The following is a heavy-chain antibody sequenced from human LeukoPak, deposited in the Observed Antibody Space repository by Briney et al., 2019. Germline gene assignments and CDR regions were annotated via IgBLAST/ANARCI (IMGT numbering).Heavy chain of an antibody. CDR1: GFTFSSYA. V-gene: IGHV3-23*01. CDR3: AKGQYQLSYYGMDV. J-gene: IGHJ6*02. Sequence: PGGSLRLSCAASGFTFSSYAMSWVRQAPGKGLEWVSAISGSGGSTYYADSVKGRFTISRDNSKNTLYLQMNSLRAEDTAVYYCAKGQYQLSYYGMDVWGQGTTVTVSS. D-gene: IGHD2-2*01. CDR2: ISGSGGST.